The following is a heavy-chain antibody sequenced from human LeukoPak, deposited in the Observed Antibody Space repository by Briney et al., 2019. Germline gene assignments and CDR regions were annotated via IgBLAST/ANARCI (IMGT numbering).Heavy chain of an antibody. CDR3: ARALSYSSGWYVGYYFDY. CDR2: INPNSGGT. V-gene: IGHV1-2*02. D-gene: IGHD6-19*01. J-gene: IGHJ4*02. Sequence: ASVKVSCKASGYTFTGYYMHWVRPAPGQGLEWMGWINPNSGGTNYAQKFQGRVTMTRDTSISTAYMELSRLRSDDTAVYYCARALSYSSGWYVGYYFDYWGQGTLVTVSS. CDR1: GYTFTGYY.